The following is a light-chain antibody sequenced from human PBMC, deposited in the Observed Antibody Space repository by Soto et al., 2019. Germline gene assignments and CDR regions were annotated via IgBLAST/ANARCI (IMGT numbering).Light chain of an antibody. J-gene: IGKJ3*01. CDR3: QKYYYAPLT. Sequence: EIEMTQSPSSLSASVGDRVTITCRASQDINNYVAWYQQKPGKVPKLLMCPACTLHSGVPSWFSSSGSGTDFPLTSSHLQPDYFATYYCQKYYYAPLTFGPGTKVDIK. V-gene: IGKV1-27*01. CDR2: PAC. CDR1: QDINNY.